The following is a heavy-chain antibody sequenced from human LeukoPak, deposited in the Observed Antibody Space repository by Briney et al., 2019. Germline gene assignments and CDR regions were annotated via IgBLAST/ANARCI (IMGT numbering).Heavy chain of an antibody. CDR2: IYHSGST. D-gene: IGHD6-19*01. J-gene: IGHJ5*02. Sequence: SETLSLTCTVSGYSISSGYYWGWIRQPPGKGLEWIGSIYHSGSTYYNPSLKSRVTISVDTSKNQFSLKLRSVTAADTAVYYCARGQARLSWFDPWGQGTLVTVSS. V-gene: IGHV4-38-2*02. CDR3: ARGQARLSWFDP. CDR1: GYSISSGYY.